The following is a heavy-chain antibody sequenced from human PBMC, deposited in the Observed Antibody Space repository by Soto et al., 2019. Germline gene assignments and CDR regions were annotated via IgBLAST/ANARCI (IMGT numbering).Heavy chain of an antibody. V-gene: IGHV3-15*01. CDR3: MGHCTNGVCYGRGMDV. CDR1: GFTLSNAW. J-gene: IGHJ6*02. CDR2: IKSKTDGGTT. D-gene: IGHD2-8*01. Sequence: GGSLRLSCAASGFTLSNAWMIWVRQAPGKGLEWVGRIKSKTDGGTTDYAAPVKGRFTISRDDTKNTLYLQMNSLKTEDTAVYYCMGHCTNGVCYGRGMDVWGQGTTVTVSS.